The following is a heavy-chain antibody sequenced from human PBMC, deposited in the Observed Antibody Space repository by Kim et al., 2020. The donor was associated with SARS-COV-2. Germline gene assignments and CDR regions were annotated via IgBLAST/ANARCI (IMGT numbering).Heavy chain of an antibody. CDR1: GFTFTGYA. D-gene: IGHD2-2*03. CDR3: MKGGWGWIWDH. V-gene: IGHV3-23*01. CDR2: NDGSDGTT. J-gene: IGHJ4*02. Sequence: GGSLRLSCTTSGFTFTGYAMSWVRQAPGKGLEWVSSNDGSDGTTYYVDSVKNRLTISRDTSKNTPYLQMNSLRADDTAVYYCMKGGWGWIWDHWGQGTRV.